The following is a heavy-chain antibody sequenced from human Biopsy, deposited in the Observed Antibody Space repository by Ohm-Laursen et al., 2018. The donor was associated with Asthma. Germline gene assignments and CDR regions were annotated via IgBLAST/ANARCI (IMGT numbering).Heavy chain of an antibody. V-gene: IGHV3-30*18. Sequence: SLRLSCTAPGFSFSNFAIHWVRQAPGKGLEWVGVISKDASTQDYADSVKGRFTMARDNSKNTLDLQMNSLRAEDTAVYYCAKESGSNYAFDIWGQGTMVTVSS. CDR2: ISKDASTQ. J-gene: IGHJ3*02. D-gene: IGHD1-1*01. CDR1: GFSFSNFA. CDR3: AKESGSNYAFDI.